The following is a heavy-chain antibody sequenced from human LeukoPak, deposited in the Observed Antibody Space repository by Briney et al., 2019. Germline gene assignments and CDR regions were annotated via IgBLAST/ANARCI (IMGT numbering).Heavy chain of an antibody. CDR2: IYSGGDT. D-gene: IGHD2-2*02. V-gene: IGHV3-66*02. CDR3: ARDYCSSISCYTRWFDP. Sequence: GGSLRLSCTASGFTFSSNFMSWVRQAPGKGLEWVSVIYSGGDTYYADSVKGRFTISRDNSKNTLYLQMNSLRTDDTAVYYCARDYCSSISCYTRWFDPWGQGNLVTVSS. J-gene: IGHJ5*02. CDR1: GFTFSSNF.